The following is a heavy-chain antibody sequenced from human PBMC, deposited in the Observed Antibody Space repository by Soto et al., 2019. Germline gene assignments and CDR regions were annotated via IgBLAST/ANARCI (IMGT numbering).Heavy chain of an antibody. V-gene: IGHV5-10-1*01. CDR3: ARHSDSSGRAEYFQH. J-gene: IGHJ1*01. CDR2: IDPSDSYT. D-gene: IGHD3-22*01. CDR1: GYSFTSYW. Sequence: RGESLKISCKGSGYSFTSYWISWVRQMPGKGLEWMGRIDPSDSYTNYSPSFQGHVTISADKSISTAYLQWSSLKASDTAMYYCARHSDSSGRAEYFQHWGQGNLVTVSS.